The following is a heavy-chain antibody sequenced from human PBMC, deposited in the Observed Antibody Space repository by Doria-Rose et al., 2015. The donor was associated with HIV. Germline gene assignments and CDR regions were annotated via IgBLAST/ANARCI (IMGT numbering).Heavy chain of an antibody. CDR3: ARDKTTVTTLYYFDY. Sequence: QVQLVQSGGGVVQPGRSLRLSCAASGFTFSNFGMHWVRQAPGKGLEWVAVIWYDGSNKFYADSVKGRFTISRDISKNTLFLQMDSLRAKDTAVYYCARDKTTVTTLYYFDYWGQGTLVTVSS. J-gene: IGHJ4*02. CDR2: IWYDGSNK. V-gene: IGHV3-33*01. D-gene: IGHD4-17*01. CDR1: GFTFSNFG.